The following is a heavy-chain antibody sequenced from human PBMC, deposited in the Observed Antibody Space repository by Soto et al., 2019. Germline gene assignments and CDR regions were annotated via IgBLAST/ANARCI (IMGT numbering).Heavy chain of an antibody. Sequence: EVQLVESGGGLVQPGGSLRLSCAAYGFTFSNYWMTWVRQAPGKGLEWVANIIKDGSEKSYVDSVKGRFTISRDNAKNSLYLEMNSLRVEYTAVYYCARDWGGLGYWGQGTLVTVSS. CDR3: ARDWGGLGY. V-gene: IGHV3-7*03. CDR2: IIKDGSEK. D-gene: IGHD3-10*01. CDR1: GFTFSNYW. J-gene: IGHJ4*02.